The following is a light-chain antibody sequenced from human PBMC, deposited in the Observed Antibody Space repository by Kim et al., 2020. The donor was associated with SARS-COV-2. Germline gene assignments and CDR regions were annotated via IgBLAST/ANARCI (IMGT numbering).Light chain of an antibody. J-gene: IGKJ1*01. CDR1: QSISGNY. CDR2: GAS. Sequence: EIVLTQSPGTLSLSPGERATLSCTASQSISGNYFAWYQQKPGQAPRLLIYGASNRATGIPDRFSGSGSGTDFTLTISSLEPEDFAVYYCQQYGSLRTFGQGTKVEIK. V-gene: IGKV3-20*01. CDR3: QQYGSLRT.